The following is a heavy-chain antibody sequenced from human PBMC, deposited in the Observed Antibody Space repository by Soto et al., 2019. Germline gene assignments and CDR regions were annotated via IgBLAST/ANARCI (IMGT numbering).Heavy chain of an antibody. CDR1: GFTFSTYA. V-gene: IGHV3-23*01. J-gene: IGHJ6*02. CDR3: AKDLRTSTNYNYGMDV. Sequence: EVQLLESGGGLVQPGGSLRLSCAASGFTFSTYAMSWVRQAPGKGLEWVSVISASGGSTFYADSVKGRFTVSRDNSRNTLYLQVISLRVEATAVYYCAKDLRTSTNYNYGMDVWGQGTTVTVSS. CDR2: ISASGGST.